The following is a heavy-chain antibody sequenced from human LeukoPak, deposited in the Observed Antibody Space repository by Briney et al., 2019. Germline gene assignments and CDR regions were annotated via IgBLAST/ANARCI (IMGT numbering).Heavy chain of an antibody. Sequence: PGGSLTLSCAASGFTFSSYAMSWVRQAPGKGLEWVSAISGSGGSTYYADSVKGRFTISRDNSRNTLYLQMNSLRAEGTAVYYCARSGLSRFGFWGQGTLVTVSS. D-gene: IGHD2/OR15-2a*01. CDR2: ISGSGGST. CDR3: ARSGLSRFGF. J-gene: IGHJ4*02. V-gene: IGHV3-23*01. CDR1: GFTFSSYA.